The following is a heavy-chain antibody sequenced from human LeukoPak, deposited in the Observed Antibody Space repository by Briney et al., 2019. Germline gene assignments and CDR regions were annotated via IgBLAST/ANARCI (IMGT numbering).Heavy chain of an antibody. D-gene: IGHD4-17*01. CDR3: VKERLGGNYGDYAVDY. J-gene: IGHJ4*02. CDR1: GFTFTSYA. V-gene: IGHV3-23*01. Sequence: GGSLRLSCAASGFTFTSYAMGWVRQAPGKGLEWVSSVSGSGDGTYYADSVKGRFTISRDNSKKTLDLHMDSLRAEDTAVYYCVKERLGGNYGDYAVDYWDQGTMVTVSS. CDR2: VSGSGDGT.